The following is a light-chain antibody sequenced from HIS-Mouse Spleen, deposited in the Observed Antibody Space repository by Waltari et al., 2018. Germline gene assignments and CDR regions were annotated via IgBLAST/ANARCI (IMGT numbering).Light chain of an antibody. V-gene: IGLV1-44*01. CDR3: AAWDDSLNAVV. CDR1: SSNIGSTT. Sequence: QSVLTQPPSASGTPGQRVTISCSGSSSNIGSTTANWYQPLPGTAPKLLIYSNNQRPSGVPDRFSGSKSGTSASLAISGLQSEDEADYYCAAWDDSLNAVVFGGGTKLTVL. J-gene: IGLJ2*01. CDR2: SNN.